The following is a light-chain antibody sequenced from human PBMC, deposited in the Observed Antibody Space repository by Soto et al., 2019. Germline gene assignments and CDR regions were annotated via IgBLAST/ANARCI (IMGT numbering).Light chain of an antibody. J-gene: IGKJ1*01. Sequence: AIQLTQSPSSLSASVGDRVTITCRASQGISSALAWYQQKPGKAPKLLIYDASSLESGVPSRFSGGGSGTDFTLTISSLQPEDVATYYCQQFNSYPWTFGQGTKVEIK. CDR2: DAS. CDR3: QQFNSYPWT. CDR1: QGISSA. V-gene: IGKV1-13*02.